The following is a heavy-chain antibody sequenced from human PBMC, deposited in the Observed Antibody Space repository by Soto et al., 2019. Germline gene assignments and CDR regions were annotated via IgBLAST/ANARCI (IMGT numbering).Heavy chain of an antibody. D-gene: IGHD6-19*01. CDR2: ITSTGGTA. Sequence: GGSLRVSCSASGFAFSSYNMHWVGQSPGKGLERVSTITSTGGTAFYADSVKGRFTISRNNSKNTLYLQMSSLRAEDTAIYYCVKESSPHYYYYRGMDVWGQGTTVTVSS. V-gene: IGHV3-64D*06. J-gene: IGHJ6*02. CDR1: GFAFSSYN. CDR3: VKESSPHYYYYRGMDV.